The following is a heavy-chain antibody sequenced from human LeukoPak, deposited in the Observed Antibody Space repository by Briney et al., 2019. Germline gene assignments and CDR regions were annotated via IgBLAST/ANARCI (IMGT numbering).Heavy chain of an antibody. D-gene: IGHD5-18*01. CDR3: ARQSGRIQLWLGYFVY. Sequence: PSETLSLTCAVSGYSIGSGYYWGWIRQPPGKGLEWIGSIYHSGSTYYNPSLKSRVTISVDTSKNQFSLKLSSVTAADTAVYYCARQSGRIQLWLGYFVYWGQGTLGTVSS. J-gene: IGHJ4*02. V-gene: IGHV4-38-2*01. CDR2: IYHSGST. CDR1: GYSIGSGYY.